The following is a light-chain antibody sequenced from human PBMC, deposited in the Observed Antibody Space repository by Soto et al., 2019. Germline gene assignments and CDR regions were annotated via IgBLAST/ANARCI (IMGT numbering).Light chain of an antibody. CDR2: DAS. V-gene: IGKV3-20*01. CDR3: QQYGSSYT. J-gene: IGKJ3*01. CDR1: QSVSSSY. Sequence: EVVLTQSPGTLSLSPGERATLSCRASQSVSSSYLAWYQQKPGQAPRLLIYDASDRAPGIPDRFSGSGSGTDFTLTISRLEPEDFAVYYCQQYGSSYTFGPGTKVDIK.